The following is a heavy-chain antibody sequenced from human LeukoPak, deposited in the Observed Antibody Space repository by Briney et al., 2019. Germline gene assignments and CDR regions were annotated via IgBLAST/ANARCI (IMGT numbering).Heavy chain of an antibody. V-gene: IGHV4-34*01. CDR3: ARGRGYYDYVWGSYRSNFDY. J-gene: IGHJ4*02. D-gene: IGHD3-16*02. CDR2: INHSGST. Sequence: SETLSLTCAVYGGSFSGYYWSWIRQPPGKGLEWIGEINHSGSTHYNPSLKSRVTISVDTSKNQFSLKLSSVTAADTAVYYCARGRGYYDYVWGSYRSNFDYWGQGTLVTVSS. CDR1: GGSFSGYY.